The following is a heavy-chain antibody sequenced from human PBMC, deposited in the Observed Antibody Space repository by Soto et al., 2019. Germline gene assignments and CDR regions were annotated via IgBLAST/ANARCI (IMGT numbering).Heavy chain of an antibody. V-gene: IGHV1-18*01. CDR3: AMVDNYVTPTQQDV. CDR2: ISPYSGNT. Sequence: QVQLVQSGDEVRKPGSSVKVSCKASGYIFVNYGIAWVRQAPGQGLEWMGWISPYSGNTHYARKVQGRLTMTTDTSTSRADMDLGSLTSDDTGVYYCAMVDNYVTPTQQDVWGQGTTVTVSS. CDR1: GYIFVNYG. J-gene: IGHJ6*02. D-gene: IGHD3-16*01.